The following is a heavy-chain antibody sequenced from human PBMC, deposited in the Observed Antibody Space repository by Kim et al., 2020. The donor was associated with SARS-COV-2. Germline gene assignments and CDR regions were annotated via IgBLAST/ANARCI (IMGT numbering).Heavy chain of an antibody. D-gene: IGHD3-22*01. J-gene: IGHJ4*02. Sequence: LKSRVTIAVDTSENQFSLKLSAVTAADTAVYYCARARPQGYYDSSGYFDYWGQGTLVTVSS. V-gene: IGHV4-30-2*04. CDR3: ARARPQGYYDSSGYFDY.